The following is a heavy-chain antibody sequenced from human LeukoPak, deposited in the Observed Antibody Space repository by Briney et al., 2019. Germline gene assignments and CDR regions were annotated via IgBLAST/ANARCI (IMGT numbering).Heavy chain of an antibody. Sequence: GGSLRLSCAASGFTFSSYAMSCAREAPGKGVEGVSTIGTRDGATFYADSVKGHFTISRDNSKNTLYLQMNSLRAADTAIYYCAKELPPHPIRADAFDIWGQGTMVTVSS. CDR1: GFTFSSYA. CDR2: IGTRDGAT. V-gene: IGHV3-23*01. CDR3: AKELPPHPIRADAFDI. J-gene: IGHJ3*02.